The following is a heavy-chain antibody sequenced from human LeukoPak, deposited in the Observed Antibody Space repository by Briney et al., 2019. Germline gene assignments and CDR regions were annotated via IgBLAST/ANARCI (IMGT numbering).Heavy chain of an antibody. Sequence: SETLSLTCAVYGGSFSGYYWGWIRQPPGKGLEWIGSIFYSGSAYYNPSLKSRVAISVDTSKNQFSLKLSSVTAADTAVYYCARQGGTLSWFDPWGQGTLVTVSS. CDR1: GGSFSGYY. CDR2: IFYSGSA. J-gene: IGHJ5*02. V-gene: IGHV4-39*01. D-gene: IGHD1-7*01. CDR3: ARQGGTLSWFDP.